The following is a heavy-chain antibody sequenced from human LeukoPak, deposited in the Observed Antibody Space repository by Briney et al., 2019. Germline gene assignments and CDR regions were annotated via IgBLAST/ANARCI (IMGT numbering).Heavy chain of an antibody. CDR2: INSDGSST. CDR1: GFTFSSYW. CDR3: ATGGDLYCTTANCLPFDY. V-gene: IGHV3-74*01. D-gene: IGHD2-8*01. Sequence: GGSLRLSCAASGFTFSSYWMHWVRQAPGKGLVWVSRINSDGSSTSYADSVKGRFTISRDNAKNSLYLQMDNLRAEDTAVYYCATGGDLYCTTANCLPFDYWGQGTLVTVSS. J-gene: IGHJ4*02.